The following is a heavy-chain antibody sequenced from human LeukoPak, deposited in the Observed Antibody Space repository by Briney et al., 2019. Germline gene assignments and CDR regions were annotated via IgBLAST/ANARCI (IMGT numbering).Heavy chain of an antibody. CDR2: ISAYNGNT. Sequence: GASVKVSCKASGYTFNSYGISWVRQAPGQGLEWMGWISAYNGNTNYAQKLQGRVTMTTDTSTSTAYMELRSLRSDDTAVYYCARDQEYSSSRASDYWGQGTLVTVSS. CDR1: GYTFNSYG. CDR3: ARDQEYSSSRASDY. J-gene: IGHJ4*02. D-gene: IGHD6-6*01. V-gene: IGHV1-18*01.